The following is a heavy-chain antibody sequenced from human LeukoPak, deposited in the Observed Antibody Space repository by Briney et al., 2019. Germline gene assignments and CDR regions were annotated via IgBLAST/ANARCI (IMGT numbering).Heavy chain of an antibody. CDR2: IYPDDSDT. V-gene: IGHV5-51*01. Sequence: GESLKISSKGSGYSFTSYWIGWVRQMPGKGLEWMGIIYPDDSDTRYSPSFQGQVTISADKSISTAYLQWSSLKASDTAMYYCARRKYDSSGYTASDIWGQGTMVTVSS. D-gene: IGHD3-22*01. J-gene: IGHJ3*02. CDR3: ARRKYDSSGYTASDI. CDR1: GYSFTSYW.